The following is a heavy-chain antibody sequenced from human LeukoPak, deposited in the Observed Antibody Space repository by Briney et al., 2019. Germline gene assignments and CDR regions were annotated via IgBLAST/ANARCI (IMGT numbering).Heavy chain of an antibody. CDR2: IKQDGSEK. Sequence: PGGSLRLSCAASGFTFSSYWMSWVRQAPGKGLEWVANIKQDGSEKYYVDSVKGRFTISRDNAKNSLYLQMNSLRAEETAVYYCARVRSPRFGDLGNWFDPWGQGTLVTVSS. CDR3: ARVRSPRFGDLGNWFDP. D-gene: IGHD3-10*01. J-gene: IGHJ5*02. CDR1: GFTFSSYW. V-gene: IGHV3-7*01.